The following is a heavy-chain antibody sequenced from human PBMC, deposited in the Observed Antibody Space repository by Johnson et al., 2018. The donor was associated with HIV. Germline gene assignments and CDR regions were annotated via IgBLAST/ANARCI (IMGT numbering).Heavy chain of an antibody. D-gene: IGHD6-13*01. J-gene: IGHJ3*01. CDR3: ARDGESQQLPLGDAFDV. Sequence: VQLVESGGGLVQSGGSLRLSCGASGFSVSNTYMNWVRQAPGKGLEWVSVIYSGGSTYYADSVRGRFTISRDNSKNTLYLQMSILRAEDTAMYYCARDGESQQLPLGDAFDVWGQGTMVTVSS. CDR2: IYSGGST. CDR1: GFSVSNTY. V-gene: IGHV3-66*01.